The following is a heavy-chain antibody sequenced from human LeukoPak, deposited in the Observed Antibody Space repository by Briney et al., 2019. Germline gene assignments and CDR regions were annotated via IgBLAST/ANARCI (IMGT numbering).Heavy chain of an antibody. CDR1: GYTFTDYY. V-gene: IGHV1-2*02. J-gene: IGHJ5*01. D-gene: IGHD6-13*01. CDR2: INPNSGGT. CDR3: ARGGYSSPRGWFDS. Sequence: ASVNVSFKASGYTFTDYYMHWVRQAPGQGLAWMGWINPNSGGTNYAQKFQGRVTMTRETSISTAYMELSSLRSEDTAVYCCARGGYSSPRGWFDSWGQGTLVTVSS.